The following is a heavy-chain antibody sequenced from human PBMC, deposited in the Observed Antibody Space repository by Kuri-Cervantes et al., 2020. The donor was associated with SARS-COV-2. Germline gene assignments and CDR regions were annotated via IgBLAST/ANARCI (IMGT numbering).Heavy chain of an antibody. J-gene: IGHJ5*02. Sequence: ASVKVSCKVSGYTLTELSMHWVRQAPGKGLEWMGGFDSEDGETNYAQKFQGRVTMTEDTSTDTAYMELSSLRSEDTAVYYCATETAMVTVGWFDPWGQGALVTVSS. V-gene: IGHV1-24*01. CDR1: GYTLTELS. CDR3: ATETAMVTVGWFDP. CDR2: FDSEDGET. D-gene: IGHD5-18*01.